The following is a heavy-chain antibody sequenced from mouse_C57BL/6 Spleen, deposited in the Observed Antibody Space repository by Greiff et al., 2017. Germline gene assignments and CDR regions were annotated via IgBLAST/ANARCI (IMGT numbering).Heavy chain of an antibody. V-gene: IGHV7-3*01. CDR3: GNYGRYLWFSY. Sequence: EVMLVESGGGLVQPGGSLSLSCAASGFTFTDYYMSWVRQTPGKALEWLGFIRNKANGYTTEYSASWKGRFTIYRDNSQSIIYLQMNALRDEESSTYYCGNYGRYLWFSYRGQGTLVTVSA. D-gene: IGHD2-12*01. CDR2: IRNKANGYTT. J-gene: IGHJ3*01. CDR1: GFTFTDYY.